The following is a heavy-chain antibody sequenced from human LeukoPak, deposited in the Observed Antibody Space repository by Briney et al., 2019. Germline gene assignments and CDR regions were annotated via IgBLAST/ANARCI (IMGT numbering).Heavy chain of an antibody. CDR1: GFTFSDYY. V-gene: IGHV3-11*01. Sequence: PGGSLRLSCAASGFTFSDYYLNWIRQVPGKGLEWVSYISSSGSTIYYADSVKGRFTISRDNAKNSLYLQMNSLRAEDTAVYYCARVQYYDSNPLDIWGQGTMVTVSS. CDR2: ISSSGSTI. J-gene: IGHJ3*02. D-gene: IGHD3-22*01. CDR3: ARVQYYDSNPLDI.